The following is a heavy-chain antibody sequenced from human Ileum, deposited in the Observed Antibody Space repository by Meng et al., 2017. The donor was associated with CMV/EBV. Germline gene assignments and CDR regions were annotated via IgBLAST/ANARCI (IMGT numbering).Heavy chain of an antibody. CDR3: AKGRNYNEY. CDR2: ISNNGGDT. J-gene: IGHJ4*02. V-gene: IGHV3-23*04. Sequence: VQLGESGGGMVPAGGSLRLSCAVSGITFDTYAMTWVRQAPGKGLEWVSVISNNGGDTYYADSVKGRFTISRDNSKNTLYLQMNSLRAEDTALYYCAKGRNYNEYWGQGTLVTVSS. D-gene: IGHD1-1*01. CDR1: GITFDTYA.